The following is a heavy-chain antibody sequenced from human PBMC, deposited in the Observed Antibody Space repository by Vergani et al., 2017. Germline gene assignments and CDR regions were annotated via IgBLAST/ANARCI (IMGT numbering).Heavy chain of an antibody. CDR3: AIACILWGRDY. J-gene: IGHJ4*02. CDR2: IWYDGSNK. Sequence: QVQLVESGGGVVQPGRSLRLSCAASGFTFSSYGMHWVRQAPGKGLEWVAVIWYDGSNKYYADSVKGRFTISRDNSKNTLYLQMNSLRAEDTAVYYCAIACILWGRDYWGQGTLVTVSS. V-gene: IGHV3-33*01. CDR1: GFTFSSYG. D-gene: IGHD2-21*01.